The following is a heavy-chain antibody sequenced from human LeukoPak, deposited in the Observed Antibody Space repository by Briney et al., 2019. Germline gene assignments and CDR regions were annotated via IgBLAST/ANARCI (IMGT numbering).Heavy chain of an antibody. CDR2: ISSSSSYI. D-gene: IGHD3-3*01. CDR1: GFTFSSYS. V-gene: IGHV3-21*01. CDR3: ARDGYYDFWSGLYYYYYGMDV. J-gene: IGHJ6*02. Sequence: GGSLRLSCAASGFTFSSYSMNWVRQAPGKGLEWVSSISSSSSYIYYADSVKGRFTISRDNAKNSLYLQMNSLRAEDTAVYYWARDGYYDFWSGLYYYYYGMDVWGQGTTVTVSS.